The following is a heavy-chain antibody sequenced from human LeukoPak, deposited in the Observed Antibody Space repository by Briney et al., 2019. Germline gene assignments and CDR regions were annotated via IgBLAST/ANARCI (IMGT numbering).Heavy chain of an antibody. CDR2: IYTSGST. Sequence: SETLSLTCTVSGGSISTYYWSWIRQPAGKGLEWIGRIYTSGSTTYNPSFKSRVTMSVDTSKNQCSLNLNSVTAADTAVYYCARDLYYYDSRRDAFDIWGQGTMVTVSS. CDR1: GGSISTYY. V-gene: IGHV4-4*07. CDR3: ARDLYYYDSRRDAFDI. D-gene: IGHD3-22*01. J-gene: IGHJ3*02.